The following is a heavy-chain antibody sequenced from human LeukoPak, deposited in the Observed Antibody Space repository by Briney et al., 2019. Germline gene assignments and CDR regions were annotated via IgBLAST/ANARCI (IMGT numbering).Heavy chain of an antibody. CDR3: ARYWDDPGYSSSWYGGSFDY. Sequence: GRSLRLSCAASGFTFSSYAMHWVRQAPGKGLEWVAVISYDGSNKYYADSVKGRFTISRDNSKNTLYLQMNSLRAEDTAVYYCARYWDDPGYSSSWYGGSFDYWAQGTLVTVSS. CDR1: GFTFSSYA. CDR2: ISYDGSNK. D-gene: IGHD6-13*01. J-gene: IGHJ4*02. V-gene: IGHV3-30*04.